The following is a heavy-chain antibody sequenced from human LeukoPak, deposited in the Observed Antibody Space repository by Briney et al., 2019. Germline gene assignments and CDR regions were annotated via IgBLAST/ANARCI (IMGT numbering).Heavy chain of an antibody. CDR3: ARDLKQQLVLGAFDI. Sequence: SETLSLTCTVSGGSISNYHWSWIRQPPGKGLEWIGYIYYSGSTNYNPSLKSRVTISVDTSKNQFSLKLSSVTAADTALYYCARDLKQQLVLGAFDIWGQGTMVTVSS. CDR1: GGSISNYH. J-gene: IGHJ3*02. CDR2: IYYSGST. D-gene: IGHD6-13*01. V-gene: IGHV4-59*01.